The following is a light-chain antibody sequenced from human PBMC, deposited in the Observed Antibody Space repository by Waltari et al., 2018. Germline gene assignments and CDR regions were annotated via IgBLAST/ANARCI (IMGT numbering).Light chain of an antibody. V-gene: IGKV1-39*01. J-gene: IGKJ4*01. CDR1: QSISSD. Sequence: ITCRASQSISSDLNWYQQKPGKDPKLLIYAASMLQSGVPSRFSGSGSGTDFTLTMTSPQPDAFATYHSQHSYLPLTFGGGTKVQSK. CDR3: QHSYLPLT. CDR2: AAS.